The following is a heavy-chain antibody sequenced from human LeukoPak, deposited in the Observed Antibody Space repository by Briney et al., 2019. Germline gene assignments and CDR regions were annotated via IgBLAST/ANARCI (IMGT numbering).Heavy chain of an antibody. V-gene: IGHV3-23*01. Sequence: GRSLRLSCAASGFTFDDYAIHWVRQAPGKGLEWVSAISGSGGSTYYADSAKGRFTISRDNSKNTLYLQMNSLRAEGTAVYYCAKGSGGGSSNWFDPWGQGTLVTVSS. CDR2: ISGSGGST. CDR3: AKGSGGGSSNWFDP. J-gene: IGHJ5*02. D-gene: IGHD2-15*01. CDR1: GFTFDDYA.